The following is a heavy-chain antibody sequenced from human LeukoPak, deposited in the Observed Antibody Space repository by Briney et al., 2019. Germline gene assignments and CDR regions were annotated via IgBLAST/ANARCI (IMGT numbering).Heavy chain of an antibody. Sequence: ASVKVSCKASGYTFTSYYMHWVRQAPGQGLECMGIINPSGGSTSYAQKFQGRVTMIRDTSTSTVYMELSSLRSEDTAVYYCARGLVVVTADDAFDIWGQGTMVTDSS. V-gene: IGHV1-46*01. J-gene: IGHJ3*02. CDR1: GYTFTSYY. CDR2: INPSGGST. D-gene: IGHD2-21*02. CDR3: ARGLVVVTADDAFDI.